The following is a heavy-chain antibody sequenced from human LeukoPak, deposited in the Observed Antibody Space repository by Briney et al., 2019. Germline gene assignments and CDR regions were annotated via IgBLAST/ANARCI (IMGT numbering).Heavy chain of an antibody. J-gene: IGHJ4*02. CDR1: GYTFTTYG. CDR2: ISPDKGKT. Sequence: GASVKVSCKSSGYTFTTYGISWLRQAPGQGLEWMGWISPDKGKTDYAQKYQGRVTMTTDTSTSTAYMELSSLRSEDTAVYYCARDRFRGPAETDDYWGQGTLVTVSS. D-gene: IGHD2-2*01. V-gene: IGHV1-18*01. CDR3: ARDRFRGPAETDDY.